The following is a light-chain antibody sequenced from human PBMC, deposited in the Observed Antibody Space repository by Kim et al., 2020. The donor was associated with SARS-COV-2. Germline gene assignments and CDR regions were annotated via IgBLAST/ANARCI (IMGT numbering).Light chain of an antibody. CDR3: QAWDSSTCV. CDR1: KLGDKF. V-gene: IGLV3-1*01. CDR2: QDS. Sequence: VSPGQTASITCSGDKLGDKFACWYQQKPGQSPVLVIYQDSKRPSGIPERFSGSNSGNTATLTISGTQAMDEADYYCQAWDSSTCVFGTGTKVTVL. J-gene: IGLJ1*01.